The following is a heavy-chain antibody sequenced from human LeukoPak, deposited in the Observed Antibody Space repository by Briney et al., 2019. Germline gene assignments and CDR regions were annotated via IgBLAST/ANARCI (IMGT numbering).Heavy chain of an antibody. Sequence: ASETLSLTCTVSGGSISSSSYYWGWIRQPPGKGLEWIGSIYYSGSTYYNPSLKSRVTISVDTSKNQFSLKLSSVTAADTAVYYCARDPASYDFWSGFTEEIQIYYFDYWGQGTLVTVSS. J-gene: IGHJ4*02. CDR3: ARDPASYDFWSGFTEEIQIYYFDY. CDR2: IYYSGST. V-gene: IGHV4-39*02. CDR1: GGSISSSSYY. D-gene: IGHD3-3*01.